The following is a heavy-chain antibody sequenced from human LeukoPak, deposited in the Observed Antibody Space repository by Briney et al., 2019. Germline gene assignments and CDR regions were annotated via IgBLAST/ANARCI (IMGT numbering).Heavy chain of an antibody. CDR1: GFTFSSYW. Sequence: GGSLRLSCAASGFTFSSYWMSWVRQAPGKGLEWVSSISSSSSYIYYADSVKGRFTISRDNAKNSLYLQMNSLRAEDTAVYYCAREDQLIFLYYMDVWGKGTTVTISS. D-gene: IGHD2-21*01. V-gene: IGHV3-21*01. J-gene: IGHJ6*03. CDR2: ISSSSSYI. CDR3: AREDQLIFLYYMDV.